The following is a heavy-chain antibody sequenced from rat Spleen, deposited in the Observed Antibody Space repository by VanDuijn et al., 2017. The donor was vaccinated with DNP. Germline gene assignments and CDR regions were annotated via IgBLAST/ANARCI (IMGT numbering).Heavy chain of an antibody. D-gene: IGHD1-7*01. CDR2: ITAGGEYT. CDR1: GFTFNNYW. Sequence: EVELVESGGGLVRPGRSLKLSCAASGFTFNNYWMTWIRQVPGKGLEWVASITAGGEYTYSPDSVKGRFTISRDDAKSTLFLQMNTLGSEDTATYYCARDDFYGYRWGQGIMVTVSS. CDR3: ARDDFYGYR. J-gene: IGHJ2*01. V-gene: IGHV5-31*01.